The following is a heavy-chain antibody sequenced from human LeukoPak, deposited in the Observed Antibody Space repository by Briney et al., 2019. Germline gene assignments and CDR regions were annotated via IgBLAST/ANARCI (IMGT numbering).Heavy chain of an antibody. Sequence: SETLSLTCTVSGGSISSGDYYWSWIRQPPGKGLEWIGYIYYSGSTYYNPSLKSRVTISVDTSKNQFSLKLSSVTAADTAVYYCATLIWEYYYDSSGDYWGQGTLVTVSS. CDR3: ATLIWEYYYDSSGDY. J-gene: IGHJ4*02. CDR2: IYYSGST. V-gene: IGHV4-30-4*08. D-gene: IGHD3-22*01. CDR1: GGSISSGDYY.